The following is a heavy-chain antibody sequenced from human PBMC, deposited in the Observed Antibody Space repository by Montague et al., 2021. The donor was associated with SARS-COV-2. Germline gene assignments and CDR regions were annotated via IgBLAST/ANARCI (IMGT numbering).Heavy chain of an antibody. D-gene: IGHD1-26*01. CDR2: IYYTGST. Sequence: SETLFLTCVVSGDSISTENWWTWVRLPPGKGLEWVGEIYYTGSTKYKPSPKSRVSVSVDKSWNQLSLRLASVTAADTATDYCARKGSGRSDLAYWGQGTLVTVTS. CDR1: GDSISTENW. J-gene: IGHJ4*02. V-gene: IGHV4-4*02. CDR3: ARKGSGRSDLAY.